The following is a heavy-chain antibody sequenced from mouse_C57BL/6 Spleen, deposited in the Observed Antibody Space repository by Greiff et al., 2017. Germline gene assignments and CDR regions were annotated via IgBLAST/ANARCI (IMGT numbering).Heavy chain of an antibody. V-gene: IGHV1-53*01. CDR3: ARSLYYYGSNPYYYAMDY. Sequence: QVQLQQPGTELVKPGASVKLSCKASGYTFTSYWMHWVKQRPGQGLEWIGNINPSNGGTNYNEKFKSKATLTVDKSSSTAYMQLSSLTSEDSAVYYCARSLYYYGSNPYYYAMDYWGQGTSVTVSS. CDR1: GYTFTSYW. J-gene: IGHJ4*01. CDR2: INPSNGGT. D-gene: IGHD1-1*01.